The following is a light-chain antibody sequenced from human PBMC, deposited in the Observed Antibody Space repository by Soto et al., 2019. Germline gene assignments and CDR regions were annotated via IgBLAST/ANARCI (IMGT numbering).Light chain of an antibody. V-gene: IGKV1-5*03. CDR3: QHYKSYPWT. CDR1: QTISSW. J-gene: IGKJ1*01. Sequence: EIQMTQSTSTLSGSVGDIVTITCRASQTISSWLALYHQKPGKAPKLLFYKASSLESWVPSRFSGSGSGTEFTLTISSLQPDDFATYYSQHYKSYPWTFGQGTK. CDR2: KAS.